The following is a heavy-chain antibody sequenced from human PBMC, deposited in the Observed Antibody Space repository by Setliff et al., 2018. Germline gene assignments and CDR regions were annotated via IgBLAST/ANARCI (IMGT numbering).Heavy chain of an antibody. J-gene: IGHJ4*02. CDR2: IYASWST. CDR3: ARLPNYVWGSPVDY. V-gene: IGHV4-61*09. D-gene: IGHD3-16*01. Sequence: SETLSLTCTVSGDSINSRTNYWSWIRQPAGKGPEWIGHIYASWSTNYNPSLKSRVTISLDTSKNQFSLKLSSVTAADTAVYYCARLPNYVWGSPVDYWGQGTLVTVSS. CDR1: GDSINSRTNY.